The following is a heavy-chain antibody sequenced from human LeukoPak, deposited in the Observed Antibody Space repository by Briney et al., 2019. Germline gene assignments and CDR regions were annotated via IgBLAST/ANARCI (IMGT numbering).Heavy chain of an antibody. Sequence: ASVKVSCKASGYTFTSYGISWVREAPGQGLEWMGWISAYNGNTNYAQKLQGRVTMTTDTSTSTAYMELRSLGSDDTAVYYCARDPQYYYGSGRNPNAFDIWGQGAMVTVSS. V-gene: IGHV1-18*01. CDR3: ARDPQYYYGSGRNPNAFDI. CDR2: ISAYNGNT. J-gene: IGHJ3*02. CDR1: GYTFTSYG. D-gene: IGHD3-10*01.